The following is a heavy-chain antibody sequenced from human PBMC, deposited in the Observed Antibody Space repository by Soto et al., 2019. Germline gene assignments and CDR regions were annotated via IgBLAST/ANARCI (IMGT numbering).Heavy chain of an antibody. V-gene: IGHV3-21*01. CDR1: GFTFSSYS. Sequence: PGGSLRLSCAASGFTFSSYSMNWVRQAPGKGLEWVSSISSSSSYIYYAGSVKGRFTISRDNAKNSLYLQMNSLRAEDTAVYYCARDFGDSSSWYPRDWFDPWGQGTLVTVSS. CDR2: ISSSSSYI. D-gene: IGHD6-13*01. J-gene: IGHJ5*02. CDR3: ARDFGDSSSWYPRDWFDP.